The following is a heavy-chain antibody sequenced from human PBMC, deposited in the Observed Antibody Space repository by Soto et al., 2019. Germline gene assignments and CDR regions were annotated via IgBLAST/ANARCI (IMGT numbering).Heavy chain of an antibody. CDR1: GFSFTNYG. V-gene: IGHV3-30*03. D-gene: IGHD2-15*01. J-gene: IGHJ4*02. CDR2: ISYDGTNQ. CDR3: AAVQYFSDY. Sequence: QVQLVESGGGEVQPGKSLRLSCAESGFSFTNYGMHWVRQAPGKGLECVALISYDGTNQYYADSVKGRFTNSRDNSKNTLYLQINSLRPEDTAVYYCAAVQYFSDYWGQGTLVSVYS.